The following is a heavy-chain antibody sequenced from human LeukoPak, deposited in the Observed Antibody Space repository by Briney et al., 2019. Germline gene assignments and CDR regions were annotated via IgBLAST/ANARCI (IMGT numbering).Heavy chain of an antibody. D-gene: IGHD6-6*01. CDR3: ARDLYSRSSPFDY. J-gene: IGHJ4*02. V-gene: IGHV3-30*03. Sequence: GGSLRLSCAASGFTFSSYSMNWVRQAPGKGLEWGAVISYDGSNKYYADSVKGRFTISRDNSTNTLYLQMNSLRAEDTAVYYCARDLYSRSSPFDYWGQGTLVTVSS. CDR1: GFTFSSYS. CDR2: ISYDGSNK.